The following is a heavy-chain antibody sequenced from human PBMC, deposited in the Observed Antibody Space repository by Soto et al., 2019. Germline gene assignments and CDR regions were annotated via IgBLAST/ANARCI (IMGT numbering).Heavy chain of an antibody. Sequence: EVQLVESGGNLVQPGGPLRLSCAASGFRFSIYRMNWVRQAPGKGLEGSAYITSDTKTIKYADSVKGRFTISRDNGKKSVYLHMNSLRDEDTAVYYCARSVEGHFDYWGQGTVVTVSA. CDR2: ITSDTKTI. J-gene: IGHJ4*02. D-gene: IGHD6-19*01. CDR1: GFRFSIYR. V-gene: IGHV3-48*02. CDR3: ARSVEGHFDY.